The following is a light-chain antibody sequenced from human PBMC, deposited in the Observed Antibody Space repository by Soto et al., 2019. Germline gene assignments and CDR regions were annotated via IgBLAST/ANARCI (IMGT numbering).Light chain of an antibody. CDR2: SAS. V-gene: IGKV1-5*03. J-gene: IGKJ4*01. Sequence: DIQMTQSPSTLSASVGDTVTITCRASQSVDGWFAWYLQKPGKAPELLIYSASTLETGVPSRFSGSGFGTEFTLTVNSLQPEDFATYYCQQYQSYPLTFGGGTKVDI. CDR3: QQYQSYPLT. CDR1: QSVDGW.